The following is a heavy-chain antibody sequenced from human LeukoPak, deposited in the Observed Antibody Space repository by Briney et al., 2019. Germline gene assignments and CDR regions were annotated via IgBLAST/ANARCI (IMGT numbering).Heavy chain of an antibody. CDR1: GGTFSSYA. Sequence: SVKVSCKASGGTFSSYAISWVRQAPGQGLEWMGRIIPILGIANYAQKFQGRVTITADKSTSTAYMELSRLRSDDTAVYYCARGSFGDYDFWNNDYWGQGTLVTVSS. CDR2: IIPILGIA. J-gene: IGHJ4*02. D-gene: IGHD3-3*01. CDR3: ARGSFGDYDFWNNDY. V-gene: IGHV1-69*04.